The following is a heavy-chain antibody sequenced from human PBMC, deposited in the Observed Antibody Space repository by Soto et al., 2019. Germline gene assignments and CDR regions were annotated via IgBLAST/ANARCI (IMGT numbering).Heavy chain of an antibody. D-gene: IGHD3-22*01. CDR1: GFSFSSYA. V-gene: IGHV3-23*01. Sequence: VGSLRLSCAASGFSFSSYAMTWARRAPGKGLEWASAIGGSGITYYADSVKGVITISRDNSRNTLYLQMNSLRAENTAVYYCARNSGYDYYDSTGIENWGQGTQVAVSS. J-gene: IGHJ4*02. CDR3: ARNSGYDYYDSTGIEN. CDR2: IGGSGIT.